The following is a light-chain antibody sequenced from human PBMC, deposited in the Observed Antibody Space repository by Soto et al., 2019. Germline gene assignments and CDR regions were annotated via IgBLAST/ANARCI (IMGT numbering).Light chain of an antibody. CDR3: SSYTSSSTVV. J-gene: IGLJ2*01. CDR2: DVS. Sequence: QSALTQPASVSGSPGQSITISCTGTSSDVGGYKYVSWYQQHPGKAPKLMIYDVSNRPSGVSNRFSGSKSGNTASLTISGLQAEDEDDYYCSSYTSSSTVVFGVGTKLTVL. V-gene: IGLV2-14*01. CDR1: SSDVGGYKY.